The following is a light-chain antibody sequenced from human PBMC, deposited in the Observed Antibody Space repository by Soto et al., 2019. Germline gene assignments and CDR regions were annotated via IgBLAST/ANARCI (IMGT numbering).Light chain of an antibody. CDR1: SSDVGGYNY. J-gene: IGLJ1*01. Sequence: QSALTQPASVSGSPGQSITISCTGTSSDVGGYNYVSWYQPHPGKAPKLMIYDVSDRPSGVSNRFSGSKSGNTASLTISGLQSEDEADYYCSSYTSSRTYVFGTGTKLTVL. CDR3: SSYTSSRTYV. CDR2: DVS. V-gene: IGLV2-14*01.